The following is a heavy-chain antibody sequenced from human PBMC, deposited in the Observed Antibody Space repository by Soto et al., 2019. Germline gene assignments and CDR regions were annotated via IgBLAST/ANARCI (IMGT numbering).Heavy chain of an antibody. D-gene: IGHD2-2*01. Sequence: GGSLRLSCVASGFSFSDYWTSWVRQAPGKGPEWVANIKFDGSVKQYVDSARGRFSISRDNFRNSLFLQMNSLRAGDTAIYYCVKDGGYCSSATCYSPRNHYFDSWGQGTLVTVSS. V-gene: IGHV3-7*03. CDR2: IKFDGSVK. J-gene: IGHJ4*02. CDR1: GFSFSDYW. CDR3: VKDGGYCSSATCYSPRNHYFDS.